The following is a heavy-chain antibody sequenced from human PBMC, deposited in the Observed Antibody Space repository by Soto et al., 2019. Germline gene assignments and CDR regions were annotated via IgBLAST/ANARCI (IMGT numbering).Heavy chain of an antibody. CDR3: ARRDSSGWYDLLDY. V-gene: IGHV3-33*01. D-gene: IGHD6-19*01. J-gene: IGHJ4*02. CDR1: GFTFSSYG. CDR2: IWYDGSNK. Sequence: QVQLVESGGGVVQPGRSLRLSCAASGFTFSSYGMHWVRQAPGKGLEWVAVIWYDGSNKYYADSVKGRFTISRDNSKNTLYLQMYSLRAEDTAVYYCARRDSSGWYDLLDYWGQGTLVTVSS.